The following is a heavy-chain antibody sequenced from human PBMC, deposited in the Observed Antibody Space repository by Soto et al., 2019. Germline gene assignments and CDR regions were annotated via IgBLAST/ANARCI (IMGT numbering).Heavy chain of an antibody. CDR3: ARGVVVPAALDY. CDR1: GGSISSYY. CDR2: IYYSGST. D-gene: IGHD2-2*01. V-gene: IGHV4-59*01. J-gene: IGHJ4*02. Sequence: PSETLSLTCTVSGGSISSYYWSWIRQPPGKGLEWIGYIYYSGSTNYNPSLKSRVTITVNTSKNQFSLKLSSVTAADTAVYYCARGVVVPAALDYWGQGNLFPGS.